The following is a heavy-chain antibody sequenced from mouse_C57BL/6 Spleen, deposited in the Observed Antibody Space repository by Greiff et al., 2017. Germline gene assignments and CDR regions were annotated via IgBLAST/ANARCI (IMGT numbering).Heavy chain of an antibody. V-gene: IGHV1-69*01. J-gene: IGHJ3*01. Sequence: QVQLKQPGAELVMPGASVKLSCKASGYTFTSYWMHWVKQRPGQGLEWIGEIDPSDSYTNYNQKFKGKSTLTVDKSSSTAYMQLSSLTSEDSAVYYCARGNGYLAYWGQGTLVTVSA. D-gene: IGHD1-1*01. CDR3: ARGNGYLAY. CDR2: IDPSDSYT. CDR1: GYTFTSYW.